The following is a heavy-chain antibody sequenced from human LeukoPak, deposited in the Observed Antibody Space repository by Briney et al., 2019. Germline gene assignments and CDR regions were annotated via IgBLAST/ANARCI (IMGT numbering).Heavy chain of an antibody. Sequence: GGSLRLSCAASGFTFGSYWMSWVRQAPGKGLEWVANIKHDGSEKYHVDSVKGRFTISRDNAKNSLYLQMNSLRAEDTAVFYCARDHWGPGDYWGQGTLVTVSS. D-gene: IGHD3-16*01. CDR2: IKHDGSEK. V-gene: IGHV3-7*01. CDR1: GFTFGSYW. CDR3: ARDHWGPGDY. J-gene: IGHJ4*02.